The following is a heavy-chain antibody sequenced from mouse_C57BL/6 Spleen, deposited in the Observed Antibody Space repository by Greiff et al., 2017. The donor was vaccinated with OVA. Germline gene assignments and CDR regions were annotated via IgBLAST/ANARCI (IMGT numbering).Heavy chain of an antibody. CDR1: GYTFTSYT. J-gene: IGHJ2*01. CDR3: AREDYDGYSFDY. D-gene: IGHD2-3*01. V-gene: IGHV1-4*01. Sequence: QVHVKQSGAELARPGASVKMSCKASGYTFTSYTMHWVKRRPGQGLEWIGYINPSSGYTKYNQKFKDKATLTADKSSSTAYMQLSSLTSEDSAVYDCAREDYDGYSFDYWGQGTTLTVSS. CDR2: INPSSGYT.